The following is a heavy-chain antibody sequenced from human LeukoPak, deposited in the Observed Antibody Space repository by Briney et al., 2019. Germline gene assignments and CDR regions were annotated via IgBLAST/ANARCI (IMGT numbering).Heavy chain of an antibody. D-gene: IGHD3-10*01. V-gene: IGHV4-59*01. CDR3: ARGVLLWFGELFGAFDI. J-gene: IGHJ3*02. CDR1: GGSISSYY. Sequence: SETLSLTCTVSGGSISSYYWSWIRQPPGKGLEWIGYIYYSGSTNYNPSLKSRVTISVDTSKNQFSLKLSSVTAADTAVYYCARGVLLWFGELFGAFDIWGQGTMVTVSS. CDR2: IYYSGST.